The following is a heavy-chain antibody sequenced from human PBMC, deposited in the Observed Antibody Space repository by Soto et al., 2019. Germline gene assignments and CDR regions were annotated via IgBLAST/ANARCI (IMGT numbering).Heavy chain of an antibody. D-gene: IGHD3-22*01. Sequence: QLHLPESGPGLVKPSETLSLTCTVYGGSLSSSSYYWGWIRQPPGKGLEWIWNVYYGGSTYYNPSLKSRATISVKTSKSQCSLKLRSLTDADTAVSYCAGGDYDHSSGYSFYYYTVDVWGQGTTVTVSS. CDR1: GGSLSSSSYY. CDR3: AGGDYDHSSGYSFYYYTVDV. J-gene: IGHJ6*02. V-gene: IGHV4-39*01. CDR2: VYYGGST.